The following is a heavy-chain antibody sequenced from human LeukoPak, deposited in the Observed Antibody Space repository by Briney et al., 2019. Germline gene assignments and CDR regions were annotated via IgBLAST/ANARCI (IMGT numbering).Heavy chain of an antibody. V-gene: IGHV4-59*01. CDR2: LYYSGST. Sequence: SETLSLTCAVYGGSFSGYYWSWIRQPPGKGLEWIGYLYYSGSTSYNPSLKSRVTISVDTSKNQFSLKLSSVTAADTAVYYCARGRRYFDYWGQGTLVTVSS. CDR1: GGSFSGYY. J-gene: IGHJ4*02. CDR3: ARGRRYFDY.